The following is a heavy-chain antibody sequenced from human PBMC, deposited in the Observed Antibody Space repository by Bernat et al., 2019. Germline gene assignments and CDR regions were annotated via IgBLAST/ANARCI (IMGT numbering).Heavy chain of an antibody. Sequence: QVQLVQSGAEVKKPGASVKVSCKASGYTFTSYAMHWVRQARGQRLEGMGWINAGNGNTKYSQKFQGRVTITRDTSASTAYMELSSLRSEDTAVYYCASSRVVYWGGFDCWGQGTLVTVSS. V-gene: IGHV1-3*01. D-gene: IGHD2-8*02. CDR2: INAGNGNT. J-gene: IGHJ4*02. CDR1: GYTFTSYA. CDR3: ASSRVVYWGGFDC.